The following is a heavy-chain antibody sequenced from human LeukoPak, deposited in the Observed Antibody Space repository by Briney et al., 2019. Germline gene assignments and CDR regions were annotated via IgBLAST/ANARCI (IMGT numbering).Heavy chain of an antibody. Sequence: GGSPRLSCAASGFTFSDYAMHWVRQAPGKGLEWVSGIRWDGGSIDYADSVKGRFTISRDNAKNSLYLQMNSLRADDTAVYYCAKAGVDDYYFHMELWGEGTSVSVFS. D-gene: IGHD3-3*01. J-gene: IGHJ6*01. CDR3: AKAGVDDYYFHMEL. CDR2: IRWDGGSI. CDR1: GFTFSDYA. V-gene: IGHV3-9*01.